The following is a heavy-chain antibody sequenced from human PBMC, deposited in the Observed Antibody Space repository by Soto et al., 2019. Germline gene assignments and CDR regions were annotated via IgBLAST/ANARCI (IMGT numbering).Heavy chain of an antibody. D-gene: IGHD1-1*01. J-gene: IGHJ4*02. CDR2: ITAGGNT. V-gene: IGHV3-23*01. Sequence: EVQLLESGGGLVQPGGSLRLSCAASAFTFSDYAMNWVRQAPGKGLEWVSQITAGGNTYYADSVKGRFTISSDNSKNTLYLQMNSLRAEDTAVYYCAKGPTATTTRADYWGQGILVTVSS. CDR1: AFTFSDYA. CDR3: AKGPTATTTRADY.